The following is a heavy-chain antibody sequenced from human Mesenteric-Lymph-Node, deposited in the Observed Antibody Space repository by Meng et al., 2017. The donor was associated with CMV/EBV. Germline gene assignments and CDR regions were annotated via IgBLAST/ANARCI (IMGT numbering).Heavy chain of an antibody. J-gene: IGHJ4*02. D-gene: IGHD3-9*01. CDR1: GFTFSRYA. V-gene: IGHV3-21*05. Sequence: GGSLRLSCATSGFTFSRYAMHWGRQAPGKGLEWIAYINTASSFMNYAASVQGRFTISRDNDKNSVYLQMNSLRAEDTAVYSCARDVDWAFDCWGQGTLVTVSS. CDR2: INTASSFM. CDR3: ARDVDWAFDC.